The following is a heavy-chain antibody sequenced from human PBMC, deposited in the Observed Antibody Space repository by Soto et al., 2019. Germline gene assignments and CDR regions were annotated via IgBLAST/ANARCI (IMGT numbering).Heavy chain of an antibody. CDR3: ARVYDSSGNPGY. D-gene: IGHD3-22*01. CDR2: LNANSGNT. V-gene: IGHV1-8*02. J-gene: IGHJ4*02. Sequence: ASVKVSCKASGGTFSSYATSWVRQAPGQGLEWMGWLNANSGNTGDAQKMQGRGTTTVKTSISTAYMELSSLTSEDTAVYHCARVYDSSGNPGYWGQGTLVTVSA. CDR1: GGTFSSYA.